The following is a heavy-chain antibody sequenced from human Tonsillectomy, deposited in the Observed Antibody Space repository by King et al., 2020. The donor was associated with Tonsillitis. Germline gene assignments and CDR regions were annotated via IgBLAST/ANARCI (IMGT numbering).Heavy chain of an antibody. CDR3: ARDRDGYIFDY. J-gene: IGHJ4*02. D-gene: IGHD5-24*01. CDR1: GFTFSSYD. V-gene: IGHV3-33*05. CDR2: ISYDGSNK. Sequence: VQLVESGGGVVQPRRSLRLSCAASGFTFSSYDMYWVRQAPGKGLEWVAVISYDGSNKYYADSVTGRFTISRDNSKNKVYLQMNSLRAEDTAVYYCARDRDGYIFDYWGQGILVTVSS.